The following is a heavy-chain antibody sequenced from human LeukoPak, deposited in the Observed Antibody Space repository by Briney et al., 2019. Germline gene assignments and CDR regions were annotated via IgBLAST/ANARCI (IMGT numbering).Heavy chain of an antibody. CDR3: AKGSLSSWSYFDY. Sequence: QPGGSLRLSCAASGFTFSSYSMNWVRQAPGKGLEWVAFIRYDGSNKYYADSVKGRFTISRDNSKNTLYLQMNSLRAEDTAVYYCAKGSLSSWSYFDYWGQGTLVTVSS. D-gene: IGHD6-13*01. J-gene: IGHJ4*02. V-gene: IGHV3-30*02. CDR1: GFTFSSYS. CDR2: IRYDGSNK.